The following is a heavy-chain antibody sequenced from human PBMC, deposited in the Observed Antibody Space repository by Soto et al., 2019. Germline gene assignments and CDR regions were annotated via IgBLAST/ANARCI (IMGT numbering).Heavy chain of an antibody. CDR3: ARDRPLHCCCNCCDFNRGWFDF. V-gene: IGHV6-1*01. D-gene: IGHD2-21*02. Sequence: PSQTLSLTDAISGDSVSSNTAACNSIRQSTSRGLEWLGRTYYRSKWYNDYAVSVKSRITVNPDTSKNQFSLQLNSVTPEDTAVYYCARDRPLHCCCNCCDFNRGWFDFWGQGTLVTVSA. J-gene: IGHJ5*01. CDR2: TYYRSKWYN. CDR1: GDSVSSNTAA.